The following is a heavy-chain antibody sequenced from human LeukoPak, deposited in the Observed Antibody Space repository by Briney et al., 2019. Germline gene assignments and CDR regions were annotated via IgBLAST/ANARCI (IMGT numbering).Heavy chain of an antibody. CDR3: ARGSGSDFWSGPGWGYFDY. D-gene: IGHD3-3*01. V-gene: IGHV3-48*03. Sequence: GGSLRLSCAASGFTFSSYEMNWVRQAPGKGLEWVSYVSSSGSTIYYADSVKGRFTISRDIAKNSLYLQMNSLRAEDTAVYYCARGSGSDFWSGPGWGYFDYWGQGTLVTVSS. CDR1: GFTFSSYE. J-gene: IGHJ4*02. CDR2: VSSSGSTI.